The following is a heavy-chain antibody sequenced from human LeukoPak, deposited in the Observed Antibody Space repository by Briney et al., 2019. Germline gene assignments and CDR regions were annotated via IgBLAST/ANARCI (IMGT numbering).Heavy chain of an antibody. Sequence: GGSLRLSCAASGSTFSSHTMNWVRQAPGKGLEWVSYISNTGSVIYYADSVKGRFTISRDNSKNTLYLQMNSLRAEDTAVYYCARDGVDAGIYFDFWGQGTLVTVSS. CDR3: ARDGVDAGIYFDF. J-gene: IGHJ4*02. V-gene: IGHV3-48*01. CDR1: GSTFSSHT. D-gene: IGHD2-15*01. CDR2: ISNTGSVI.